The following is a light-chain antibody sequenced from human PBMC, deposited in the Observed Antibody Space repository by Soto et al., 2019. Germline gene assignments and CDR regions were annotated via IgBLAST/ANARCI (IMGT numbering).Light chain of an antibody. CDR1: QSVSSY. J-gene: IGKJ1*01. Sequence: EILLTQSPATLSLSPGEISTLSGRASQSVSSYLAWYQQKPGQAPRLLIYDASNRATGIPARFSGSGSGTDFTLTISSLEPEDFAVYYCQQRSNSWTFGQGTKVDIK. V-gene: IGKV3-11*01. CDR3: QQRSNSWT. CDR2: DAS.